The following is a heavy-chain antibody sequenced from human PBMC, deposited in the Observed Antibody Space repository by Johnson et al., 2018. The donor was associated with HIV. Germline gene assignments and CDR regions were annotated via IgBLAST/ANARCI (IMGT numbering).Heavy chain of an antibody. CDR2: ISSSTNTI. Sequence: QVQLVESGGGLVKPGGSLRLSCAASGFTFSDYYMSWIRQAPGKGLEWLSYISSSTNTIYYADSVKGRFTISREHAKNSLSLQMNSLRAEDTAVYYCVRDAFDFRDATGRFGGAGFDIWGQGTVVTVSS. V-gene: IGHV3-11*04. J-gene: IGHJ3*02. D-gene: IGHD3-16*01. CDR3: VRDAFDFRDATGRFGGAGFDI. CDR1: GFTFSDYY.